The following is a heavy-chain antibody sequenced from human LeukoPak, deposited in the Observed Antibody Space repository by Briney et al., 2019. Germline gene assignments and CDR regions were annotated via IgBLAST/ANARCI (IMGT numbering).Heavy chain of an antibody. CDR3: ARLIDDFWSGPGGYFDY. CDR1: GGSISSSSYY. CDR2: IYYSGST. Sequence: SETLSLTCTVSGGSISSSSYYWGWIRQPPGKGLEWIGSIYYSGSTYYNPSLKSRVTISVDTSKNQFSLKLSSVTAADTAVYYCARLIDDFWSGPGGYFDYWGQGTLVTVSS. J-gene: IGHJ4*02. V-gene: IGHV4-39*01. D-gene: IGHD3-3*01.